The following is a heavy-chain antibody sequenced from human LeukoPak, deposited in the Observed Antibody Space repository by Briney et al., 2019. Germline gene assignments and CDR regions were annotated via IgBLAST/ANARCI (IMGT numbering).Heavy chain of an antibody. V-gene: IGHV3-7*01. Sequence: PGGSLRLSCAASGFIFSGYGMAWVRQAPGKGLQWVASVKPDGKEKFYVDSVKGRFTISRDNSKNTLYLQMNSLRAEDTAVYYCARVDSSGYYYVSDAFDIWGQGTMVTVSS. CDR1: GFIFSGYG. J-gene: IGHJ3*02. CDR2: VKPDGKEK. CDR3: ARVDSSGYYYVSDAFDI. D-gene: IGHD3-22*01.